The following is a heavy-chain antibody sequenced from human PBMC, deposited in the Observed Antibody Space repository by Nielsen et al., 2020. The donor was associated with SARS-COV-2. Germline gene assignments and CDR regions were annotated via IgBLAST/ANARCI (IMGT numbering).Heavy chain of an antibody. J-gene: IGHJ6*02. V-gene: IGHV1-46*01. CDR3: AGTGIQLWLDYGMDV. D-gene: IGHD5-18*01. Sequence: ASVKVSCKASGYTFTSYYMHWVRQAPGQGLEWMGIINPSGGSTSYAQKFQGRVTMTRNTSISTAYMELSSLRSEDTAVYYCAGTGIQLWLDYGMDVWGQGTTVTVSS. CDR2: INPSGGST. CDR1: GYTFTSYY.